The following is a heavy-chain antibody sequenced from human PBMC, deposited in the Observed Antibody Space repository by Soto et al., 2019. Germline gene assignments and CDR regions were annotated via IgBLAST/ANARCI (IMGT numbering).Heavy chain of an antibody. CDR2: FFIGGNT. Sequence: PSETLSLTCTVSGGSITGGSISSTTYYWGWMRQPPGKGLEWIASFFIGGNTYYNPSLKSRVTTSVDTSKNQFSLKLSSVTAADTAVYFCARCHGLHIDDSYWGQGTLVPVSS. CDR1: GGSITGGSISSTTYY. J-gene: IGHJ4*02. V-gene: IGHV4-39*01. CDR3: ARCHGLHIDDSY. D-gene: IGHD1-1*01.